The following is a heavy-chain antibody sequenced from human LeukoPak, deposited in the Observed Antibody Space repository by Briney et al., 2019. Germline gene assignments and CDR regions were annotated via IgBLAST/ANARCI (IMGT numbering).Heavy chain of an antibody. Sequence: GGSLRLSCAASGFTFSSYWMHWVRQAPGKGLVWVSRINSDGSITTYADSVKGRFTISRDNAKNTLHLQMNSLRAEDTAVYYCARAFGGSYYDGIDYWGQGTWSPSPQ. D-gene: IGHD1-26*01. CDR1: GFTFSSYW. CDR2: INSDGSIT. J-gene: IGHJ4*02. CDR3: ARAFGGSYYDGIDY. V-gene: IGHV3-74*01.